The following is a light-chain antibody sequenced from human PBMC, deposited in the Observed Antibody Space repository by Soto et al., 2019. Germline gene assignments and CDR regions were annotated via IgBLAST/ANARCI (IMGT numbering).Light chain of an antibody. V-gene: IGKV1-5*01. J-gene: IGKJ5*01. CDR3: QQYNSYPIT. Sequence: DIQMTQSPSTLSASVGDRVTITCLASQSISSWLAWYQQKPGKAPKLLIYDASNLESGVPSRFSGSGSGTEFTLTISSLQPDDFATYYCQQYNSYPITFGQGTRLENK. CDR2: DAS. CDR1: QSISSW.